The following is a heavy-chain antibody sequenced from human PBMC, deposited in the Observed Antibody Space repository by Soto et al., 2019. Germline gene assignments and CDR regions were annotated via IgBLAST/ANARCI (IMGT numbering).Heavy chain of an antibody. D-gene: IGHD3-22*01. J-gene: IGHJ4*02. CDR3: ARLYYYDSSGPTPPDY. CDR1: GYSFTSYW. CDR2: IYPGDSDT. Sequence: GESLKISCKGSGYSFTSYWIGWVRQMPGKGLEWMGIIYPGDSDTRYSPSFQGQVTISADKSISTAYLQWSSLKASDTAVYYCARLYYYDSSGPTPPDYWGQGTLVTVPS. V-gene: IGHV5-51*01.